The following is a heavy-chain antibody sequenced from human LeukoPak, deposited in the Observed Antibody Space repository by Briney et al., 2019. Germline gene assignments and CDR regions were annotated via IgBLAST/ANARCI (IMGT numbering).Heavy chain of an antibody. J-gene: IGHJ4*02. D-gene: IGHD5-24*01. CDR1: GGPISSYY. Sequence: SETLSLTCTVSGGPISSYYWSWIRQPPGKGLEWIGYIYYSGSTNYNPSLKSRVTISVDTSKNQFSLKLSSVTAADTAVYYCARGDGYNEGNYFDYWGQGTLVTVSS. CDR2: IYYSGST. CDR3: ARGDGYNEGNYFDY. V-gene: IGHV4-59*01.